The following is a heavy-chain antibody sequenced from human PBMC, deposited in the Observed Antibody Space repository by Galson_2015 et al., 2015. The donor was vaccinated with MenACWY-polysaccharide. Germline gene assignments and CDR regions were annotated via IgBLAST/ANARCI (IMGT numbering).Heavy chain of an antibody. CDR3: AKKGGGYDFAPRFDY. J-gene: IGHJ4*02. CDR1: GFTVSSNY. D-gene: IGHD5-12*01. CDR2: IYSGGST. V-gene: IGHV3-53*01. Sequence: SLRLSCAASGFTVSSNYMSWVRQAPGKGLEWVSVIYSGGSTNHADSVKGRFTISRDNSKNTLYLQMNSLRAEDTAVYYCAKKGGGYDFAPRFDYWGQGTLVIVSS.